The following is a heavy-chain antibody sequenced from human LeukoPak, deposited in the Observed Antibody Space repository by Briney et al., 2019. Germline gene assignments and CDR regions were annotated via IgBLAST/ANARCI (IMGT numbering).Heavy chain of an antibody. CDR1: GGSISSYY. V-gene: IGHV4-59*01. Sequence: PSETLSLTCTVSGGSISSYYWSWIRQPPGKGLEWIGYIYYSGSTNYNPSLKSRVTISVATSKNQFSLKLSSVTAADTAVYYCARASSGWYPTFDPWGQGTLVTVSS. J-gene: IGHJ5*02. CDR3: ARASSGWYPTFDP. CDR2: IYYSGST. D-gene: IGHD6-19*01.